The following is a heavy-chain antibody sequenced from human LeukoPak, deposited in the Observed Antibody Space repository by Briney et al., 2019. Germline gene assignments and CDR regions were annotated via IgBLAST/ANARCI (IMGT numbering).Heavy chain of an antibody. CDR1: GFTFSDYY. V-gene: IGHV3-11*01. CDR2: ISSDTDTM. J-gene: IGHJ6*03. CDR3: AKDKSRSGYYYYMDV. Sequence: GGSLRLSCAASGFTFSDYYMSWIRQAPGKGLEWVAYISSDTDTMYYADSVKGRFTISRDNTKNSLYLQMNSLRAEDTALYYCAKDKSRSGYYYYMDVWGKGTTVTVSS. D-gene: IGHD1-26*01.